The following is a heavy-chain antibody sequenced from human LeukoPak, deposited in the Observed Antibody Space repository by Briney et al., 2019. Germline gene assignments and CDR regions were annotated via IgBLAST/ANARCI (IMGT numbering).Heavy chain of an antibody. CDR1: GDSISGYY. D-gene: IGHD2-15*01. CDR3: ARHLKEKYCTGGSCGFDS. CDR2: MYYSGPT. Sequence: SKTLSLTCSVSGDSISGYYWSWIRQPPGKGLEWMGFMYYSGPTYYTPSLRSRLTMSVDTSKNLFSLRLSSVTAADTAVYYCARHLKEKYCTGGSCGFDSWGQRTLVTVSS. J-gene: IGHJ4*02. V-gene: IGHV4-59*08.